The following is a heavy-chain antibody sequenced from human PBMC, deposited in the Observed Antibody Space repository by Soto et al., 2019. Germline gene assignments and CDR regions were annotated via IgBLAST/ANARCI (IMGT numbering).Heavy chain of an antibody. Sequence: EVQLVESGGGLVQPGGSLKVSCAASGFTFSDSAMHWGRQASGKGLEWVGRIRGKTNSYATTYAASLKGRFTISRDDSKSTTYLQMNSLKAEDTAVYYCTSAAVASYWGQGTLVTVSS. J-gene: IGHJ4*02. V-gene: IGHV3-73*02. CDR3: TSAAVASY. CDR1: GFTFSDSA. D-gene: IGHD6-19*01. CDR2: IRGKTNSYAT.